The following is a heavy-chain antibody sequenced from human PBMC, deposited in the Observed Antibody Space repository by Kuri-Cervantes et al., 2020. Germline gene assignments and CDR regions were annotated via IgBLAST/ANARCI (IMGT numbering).Heavy chain of an antibody. J-gene: IGHJ2*01. D-gene: IGHD3-10*02. CDR3: AHLLGSGSHDPNWYFDL. Sequence: TLSLTCTVSGGSISSSSYYWGWIRQPPGKALEWLALIYWDDDKRYSPSLKSRLTITKDTSKNQVVLTMTNMDPVDTATYYCAHLLGSGSHDPNWYFDLWGRGTLVTVSS. V-gene: IGHV2-5*02. CDR1: GGSISSSSYY. CDR2: IYWDDDK.